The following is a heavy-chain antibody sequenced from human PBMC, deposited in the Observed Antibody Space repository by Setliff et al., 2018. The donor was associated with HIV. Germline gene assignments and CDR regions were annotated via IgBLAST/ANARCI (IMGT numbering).Heavy chain of an antibody. Sequence: GQSLKISCKGSGYSFITYWIGWVRQRPGKGLEWMGIMNPDGSNTRYSPSFQGQVTISVDESISTAYLQWSSLKASDTAFYYCARFYGSYDVGGFDIWGQGTKVTVSS. CDR2: MNPDGSNT. D-gene: IGHD3-16*01. CDR1: GYSFITYW. CDR3: ARFYGSYDVGGFDI. J-gene: IGHJ3*02. V-gene: IGHV5-51*01.